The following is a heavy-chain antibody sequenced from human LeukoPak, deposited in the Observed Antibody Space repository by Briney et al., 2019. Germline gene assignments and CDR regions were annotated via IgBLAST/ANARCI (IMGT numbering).Heavy chain of an antibody. CDR1: GFTVSSNY. CDR2: IYSGGST. CDR3: ARYCSGGSCYD. V-gene: IGHV3-66*01. J-gene: IGHJ4*02. D-gene: IGHD2-15*01. Sequence: PGGSLRLSCAASGFTVSSNYMSWVRQAPGKGLEWVSVIYSGGSTSYADSVKGRFTISRDNSKSTLYLQMNSLRAEDTAVYYCARYCSGGSCYDWGQGTLVTVSS.